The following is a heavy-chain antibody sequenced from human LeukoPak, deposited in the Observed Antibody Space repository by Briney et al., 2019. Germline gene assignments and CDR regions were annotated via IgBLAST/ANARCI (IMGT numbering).Heavy chain of an antibody. J-gene: IGHJ5*02. D-gene: IGHD3-16*01. CDR1: GFTFTAHD. V-gene: IGHV1-2*02. Sequence: ASVKVSCKASGFTFTAHDIHWVRQAPGQGLEWMGKINPNSGGTEYTHNFHGRVSTTRDTSISTVYMELARLTSDDTAVYYCAREGGRNLGEYWFDPWGQGTLVTVSS. CDR3: AREGGRNLGEYWFDP. CDR2: INPNSGGT.